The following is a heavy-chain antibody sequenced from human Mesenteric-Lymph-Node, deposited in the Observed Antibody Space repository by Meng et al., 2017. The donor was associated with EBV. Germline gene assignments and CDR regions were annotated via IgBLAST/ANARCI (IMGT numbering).Heavy chain of an antibody. V-gene: IGHV1-18*01. CDR3: ARADDILTGPMDV. D-gene: IGHD3-9*01. CDR1: GSTFTNYG. CDR2: INAYNGDT. J-gene: IGHJ6*02. Sequence: GQLGQFGGEVKKPGASVKVSCKASGSTFTNYGITWVRQAPGQGLEWMGWINAYNGDTNYAQTLQGRVTMTTDTSTSTAYMELRSLRSDDTAVYYCARADDILTGPMDVWGQGTTVTVSS.